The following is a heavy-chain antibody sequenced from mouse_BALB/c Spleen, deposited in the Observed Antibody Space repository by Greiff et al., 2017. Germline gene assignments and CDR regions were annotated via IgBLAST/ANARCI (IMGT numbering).Heavy chain of an antibody. D-gene: IGHD2-1*01. Sequence: VKLMESGGGLVQPGGSRKLSCAASGFTFSSFGMHWVRQAPEKGLEWVAYISSGSSTIYYADTVKGRFTISRDNPKNTLFLQMTSLRSEDTAMYYCARGGNPTFDYWGQGTTLTVSS. CDR1: GFTFSSFG. J-gene: IGHJ2*01. CDR3: ARGGNPTFDY. V-gene: IGHV5-17*02. CDR2: ISSGSSTI.